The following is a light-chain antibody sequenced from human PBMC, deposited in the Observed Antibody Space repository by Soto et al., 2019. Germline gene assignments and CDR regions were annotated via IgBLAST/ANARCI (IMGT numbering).Light chain of an antibody. CDR1: QSVSSN. V-gene: IGKV3-15*01. J-gene: IGKJ1*01. CDR3: QQYNNCWT. CDR2: GAS. Sequence: ELVMTQSPATLSVSPGKRATLSCRASQSVSSNLAWYQQKPGQAPRLLIYGASTRATGIPARFSGSGSGTEFTLTISSLQSEDFAVYYCQQYNNCWTFVQGTKVDIK.